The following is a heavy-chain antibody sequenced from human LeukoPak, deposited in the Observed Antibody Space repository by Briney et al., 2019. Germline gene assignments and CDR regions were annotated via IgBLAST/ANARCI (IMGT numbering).Heavy chain of an antibody. V-gene: IGHV1-69*05. CDR2: IIPIFGTA. J-gene: IGHJ5*02. Sequence: ASVKVSCKASGGTFSSYAISWVRQAPGQGLEWMGGIIPIFGTANYAQKFQGRVTITTDESTSTAYMELSSLRSEDTAVYYCARRVGQLEAWFDPWGQGTLVTVSS. CDR1: GGTFSSYA. D-gene: IGHD6-6*01. CDR3: ARRVGQLEAWFDP.